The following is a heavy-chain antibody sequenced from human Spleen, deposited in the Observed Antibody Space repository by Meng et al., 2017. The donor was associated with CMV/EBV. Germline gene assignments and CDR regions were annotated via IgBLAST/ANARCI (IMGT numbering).Heavy chain of an antibody. Sequence: SETLSLTCTVSGDSLSRNSYYWGWIRQPPGKGLEWIGSIYYSGSTFDNPSLKSRVTISVDTSKNQFSLKLSSVTAADTAVYYCARGRRKYYYYAMDVWGQGTTVTVSS. D-gene: IGHD1-14*01. V-gene: IGHV4-39*07. CDR1: GDSLSRNSYY. CDR2: IYYSGST. J-gene: IGHJ6*02. CDR3: ARGRRKYYYYAMDV.